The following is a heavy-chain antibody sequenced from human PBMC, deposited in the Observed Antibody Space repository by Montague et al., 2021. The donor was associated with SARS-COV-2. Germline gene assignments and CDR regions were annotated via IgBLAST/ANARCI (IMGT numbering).Heavy chain of an antibody. CDR2: ITNNRSYI. Sequence: SLRLSCAASGFTFSSYTMHWVRQAPGKGLEWVSSITNNRSYIYYADSVKGRFTISRDNAKNSLYLQMNSLRAEDTAVYYCARTLTTETSDYFDYWGQGTLVTVSS. D-gene: IGHD4-17*01. CDR3: ARTLTTETSDYFDY. CDR1: GFTFSSYT. J-gene: IGHJ4*02. V-gene: IGHV3-21*01.